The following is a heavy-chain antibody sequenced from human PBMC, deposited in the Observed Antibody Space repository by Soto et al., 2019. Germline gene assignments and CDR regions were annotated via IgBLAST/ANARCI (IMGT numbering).Heavy chain of an antibody. CDR1: GGTFSNYA. CDR2: IIPIDATV. D-gene: IGHD3-10*01. CDR3: ARDLLGFGYTYADV. V-gene: IGHV1-69*12. Sequence: QVQLVQSGAEVKKPGSSVKVSCKASGGTFSNYALISWVRQAPGQGLEWMGGIIPIDATVNYAQKFQGRITITADQYTTTAYMDLGSLRSEDTAVYYGARDLLGFGYTYADVWGQGTTVTVSS. J-gene: IGHJ6*01.